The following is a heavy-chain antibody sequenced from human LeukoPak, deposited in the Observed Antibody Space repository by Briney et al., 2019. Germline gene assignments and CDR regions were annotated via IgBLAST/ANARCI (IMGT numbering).Heavy chain of an antibody. CDR3: ARHRSSWLIDY. D-gene: IGHD6-6*01. CDR1: GFTFNTYA. CDR2: ISDSGGNT. Sequence: GSLRLSCSASGFTFNTYAMRWVRQAPLGRLQGVSGISDSGGNTYYADSVRGRFTISRDNSKNTLYLQMNSLRAEDTAVYYCARHRSSWLIDYWGQGTLVTVSS. J-gene: IGHJ4*02. V-gene: IGHV3-23*01.